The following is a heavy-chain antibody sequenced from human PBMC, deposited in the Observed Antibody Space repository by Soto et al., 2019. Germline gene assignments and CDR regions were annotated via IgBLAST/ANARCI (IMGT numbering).Heavy chain of an antibody. V-gene: IGHV1-18*01. D-gene: IGHD5-18*01. Sequence: APEKVSCKAPGHTFSNYGISWVRQGPGQGLEWMGWISGYKGNTHYEEKVQDRIKMITDTTTSTTYLGLRRLRSDDTAVSSCARDPGFGFGYSYAFAMDVWGQGTTVTVSS. CDR2: ISGYKGNT. CDR1: GHTFSNYG. CDR3: ARDPGFGFGYSYAFAMDV. J-gene: IGHJ6*02.